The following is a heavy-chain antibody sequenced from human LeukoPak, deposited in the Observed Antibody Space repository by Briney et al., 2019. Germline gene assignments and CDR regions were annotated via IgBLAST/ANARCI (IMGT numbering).Heavy chain of an antibody. Sequence: PGGSLRLSCAASGFTFSSYSMNWVRQAPGKGLEWVSSISSSSSYIYYADSVKGRFTISRDNAKNSLYLQMNSLRAEDTAVYYCARDPYDYGDYVDYWGQGTLVTVSS. CDR2: ISSSSSYI. CDR3: ARDPYDYGDYVDY. J-gene: IGHJ4*02. D-gene: IGHD4-17*01. V-gene: IGHV3-21*01. CDR1: GFTFSSYS.